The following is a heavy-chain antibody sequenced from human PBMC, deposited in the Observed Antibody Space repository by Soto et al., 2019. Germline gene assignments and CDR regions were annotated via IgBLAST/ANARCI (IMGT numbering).Heavy chain of an antibody. V-gene: IGHV1-69*06. CDR2: IIPIFGAA. Sequence: AVKVSCKASGGTFSSYAISWVRQAPGQGLEWMGGIIPIFGAANYAQKFQGRVTITADKATSTAYMELSSLRSEDTAVYYCARSVGVVPAAKGNWFDPWGQGTLVTVSS. CDR1: GGTFSSYA. D-gene: IGHD2-2*01. CDR3: ARSVGVVPAAKGNWFDP. J-gene: IGHJ5*02.